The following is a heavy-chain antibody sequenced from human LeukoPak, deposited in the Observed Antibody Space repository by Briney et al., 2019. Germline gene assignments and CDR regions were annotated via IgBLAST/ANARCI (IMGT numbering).Heavy chain of an antibody. J-gene: IGHJ4*02. Sequence: GASVKVSCKASGYTFTSYGISWVRQAPGQGLEWMGWISAYNGNTNYAQKLQCRVTMTTDTSTSTAYMELRSLRSDDTAVYYCARGGEYCSSTSCYTAIDYWGQGTLVTVSS. CDR2: ISAYNGNT. CDR3: ARGGEYCSSTSCYTAIDY. V-gene: IGHV1-18*01. D-gene: IGHD2-2*02. CDR1: GYTFTSYG.